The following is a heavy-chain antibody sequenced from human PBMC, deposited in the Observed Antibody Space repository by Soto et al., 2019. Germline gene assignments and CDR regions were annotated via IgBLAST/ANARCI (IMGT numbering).Heavy chain of an antibody. CDR3: ARGGEQQLTNNWFDP. J-gene: IGHJ5*02. D-gene: IGHD6-13*01. V-gene: IGHV4-59*02. CDR1: GGSVSNYY. Sequence: PSETLSLTCSVSGGSVSNYYWSWVRQPPGKRLEWIGYIYYTGTHDYNPSLRGRATISVDTSKDQFSLKLTSVTAADTAVYYCARGGEQQLTNNWFDPWGQGTLVIVSS. CDR2: IYYTGTH.